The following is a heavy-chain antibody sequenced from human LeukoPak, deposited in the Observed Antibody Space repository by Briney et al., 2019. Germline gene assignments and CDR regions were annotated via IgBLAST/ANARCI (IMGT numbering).Heavy chain of an antibody. CDR1: GGSISNSNYY. CDR2: IYYSGNT. D-gene: IGHD3-3*01. J-gene: IGHJ5*02. CDR3: AREVRAGGYYIVGWFDP. Sequence: SETLSLTCTVSGGSISNSNYYWGWIRQPPGKGLEWIGSIYYSGNTYYNPSLKSRVTISVDTSRNHFSLKLSSVTAADTAVYYCAREVRAGGYYIVGWFDPWGQGTLVTVSS. V-gene: IGHV4-39*02.